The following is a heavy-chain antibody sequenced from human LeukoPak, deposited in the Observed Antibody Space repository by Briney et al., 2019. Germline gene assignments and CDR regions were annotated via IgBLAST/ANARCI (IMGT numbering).Heavy chain of an antibody. Sequence: GGSLRLSCAAPGLTFSSYWMHWVRQAPGKGLVWVSSINSDGGNTMYADSVKGRFTISRDNAKDTLYLQMNSLRAEDTAVYYCARLPTGSSLHYWGQGTLVTVSS. CDR2: INSDGGNT. CDR1: GLTFSSYW. D-gene: IGHD6-6*01. CDR3: ARLPTGSSLHY. J-gene: IGHJ4*02. V-gene: IGHV3-74*03.